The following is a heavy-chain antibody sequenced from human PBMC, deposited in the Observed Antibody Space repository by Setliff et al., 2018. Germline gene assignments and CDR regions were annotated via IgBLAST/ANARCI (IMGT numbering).Heavy chain of an antibody. CDR2: ISSSSYI. CDR3: AKDIVVVPAATFDFWSGSYYMDV. Sequence: LRLSCAASGFTFSSYSMNWVRQAPGKGLEWVSSISSSSYIYYADSVKGRFTISRDNAKNSLYLQMNSLRAEDTAVYYCAKDIVVVPAATFDFWSGSYYMDVWGKGTTVTVSS. J-gene: IGHJ6*03. D-gene: IGHD2-2*01. CDR1: GFTFSSYS. V-gene: IGHV3-21*01.